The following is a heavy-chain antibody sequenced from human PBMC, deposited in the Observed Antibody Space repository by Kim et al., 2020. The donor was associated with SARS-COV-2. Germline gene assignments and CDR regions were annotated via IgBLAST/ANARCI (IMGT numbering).Heavy chain of an antibody. Sequence: SETLSLTCTVSSGSISSHIYYWAWIRQPPGKGLEWIGNIYYSGSAYHNPSLKSRVTISVDTSKNQFSLRLSSVTAADTAVYYCARQRGGSSWVDSWGQGT. CDR1: SGSISSHIYY. J-gene: IGHJ4*02. D-gene: IGHD6-13*01. V-gene: IGHV4-39*01. CDR3: ARQRGGSSWVDS. CDR2: IYYSGSA.